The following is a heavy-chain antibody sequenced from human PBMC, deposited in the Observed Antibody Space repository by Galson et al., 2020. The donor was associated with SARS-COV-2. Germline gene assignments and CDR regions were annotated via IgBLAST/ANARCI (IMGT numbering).Heavy chain of an antibody. V-gene: IGHV2-5*02. D-gene: IGHD2-21*01. CDR2: IYWDDDE. Sequence: SGPTLVKPTQTLTLTCTFPGFSLTTRGVGVGWIRQPPGKALQWLAIIYWDDDERYSPSLKSRLTITKDTSKNQVVLTMTNMDPVDTAAYYCAHRRSVSDDGGDDGDFYFSAFDVWGQGTMVSVSS. J-gene: IGHJ3*01. CDR1: GFSLTTRGVG. CDR3: AHRRSVSDDGGDDGDFYFSAFDV.